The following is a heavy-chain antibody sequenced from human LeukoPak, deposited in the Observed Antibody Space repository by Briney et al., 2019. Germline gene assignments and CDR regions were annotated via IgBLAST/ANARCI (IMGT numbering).Heavy chain of an antibody. V-gene: IGHV1-8*01. Sequence: GLELIGWLTPNSGNTGYAQHFQGRVTMTRNTSISTAYMELSSLRSEDTAVYYCARGAPDYWGQGTLVTVSS. J-gene: IGHJ4*02. CDR2: LTPNSGNT. CDR3: ARGAPDY.